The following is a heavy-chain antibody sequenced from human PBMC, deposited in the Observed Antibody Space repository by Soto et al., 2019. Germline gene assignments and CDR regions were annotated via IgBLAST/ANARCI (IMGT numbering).Heavy chain of an antibody. J-gene: IGHJ4*02. CDR3: VRGGNPYHDATSGPGTFDK. Sequence: QVQLQESGPGLVKPSQTLSLTCTVSGDSVSGGDSYWSLIRQPPGKALEWIGYTSFSGYTSYTPSINSRVTTSVDMSKSQFCLRLTSVTAEDTAIYYCVRGGNPYHDATSGPGTFDKWGQGTLVSVSS. CDR2: TSFSGYT. V-gene: IGHV4-30-4*01. D-gene: IGHD1-26*01. CDR1: GDSVSGGDSY.